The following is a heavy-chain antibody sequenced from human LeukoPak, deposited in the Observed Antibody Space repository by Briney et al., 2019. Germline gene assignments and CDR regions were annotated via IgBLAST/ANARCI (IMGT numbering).Heavy chain of an antibody. Sequence: GGSLRLSCAASGFTFDDYAMQWVRQAPGKGLEWVSGISWNSGSIGYADSVKGRFTISRDNAKNSLYLQMNSLRAEDTALYYCAKDIEESHDYYFDYWGQGTLVTVSS. V-gene: IGHV3-9*01. CDR3: AKDIEESHDYYFDY. D-gene: IGHD1-1*01. CDR1: GFTFDDYA. CDR2: ISWNSGSI. J-gene: IGHJ4*02.